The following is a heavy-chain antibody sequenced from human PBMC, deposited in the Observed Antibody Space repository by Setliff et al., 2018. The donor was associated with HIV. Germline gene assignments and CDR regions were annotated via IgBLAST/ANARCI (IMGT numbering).Heavy chain of an antibody. Sequence: SCAASGFTFSSYAMHWVRQAPGKGLEWVAVISYDGSNKYYADSVKGRFTISRDNSKNTLYLQMNSLRAEDTAVYYCARDYYGSGSYLTYFDYWGQGTLVTVSS. CDR1: GFTFSSYA. CDR2: ISYDGSNK. J-gene: IGHJ4*02. V-gene: IGHV3-30*04. CDR3: ARDYYGSGSYLTYFDY. D-gene: IGHD3-10*01.